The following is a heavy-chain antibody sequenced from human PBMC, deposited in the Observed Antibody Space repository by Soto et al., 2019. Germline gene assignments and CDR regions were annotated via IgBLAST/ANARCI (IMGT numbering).Heavy chain of an antibody. CDR1: GFTFSSYA. Sequence: QVQLVESGGGVVQPGRSLRLSCAASGFTFSSYAMHWVRQAPGKGLEWVAVISYDGSNKYYADSVKGRFTISRDNSKNTLYLQMISLRAEDTAVYYCARDAYLYSAFDIWGQGTMVTVSS. D-gene: IGHD2-21*01. CDR3: ARDAYLYSAFDI. V-gene: IGHV3-30-3*01. CDR2: ISYDGSNK. J-gene: IGHJ3*02.